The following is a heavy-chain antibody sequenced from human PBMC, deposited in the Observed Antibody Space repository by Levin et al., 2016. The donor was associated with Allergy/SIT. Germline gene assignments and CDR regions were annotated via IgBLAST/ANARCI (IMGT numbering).Heavy chain of an antibody. CDR2: IDPSDSYT. Sequence: VRQMPGKGLEWMGRIDPSDSYTNYSPSFQGHVTISADKSISTAYLQWSSLKASDTAMYYCARHAPCSGGSCYTTRLYYFDYWGQGTLVTVSS. D-gene: IGHD2-15*01. CDR3: ARHAPCSGGSCYTTRLYYFDY. J-gene: IGHJ4*02. V-gene: IGHV5-10-1*01.